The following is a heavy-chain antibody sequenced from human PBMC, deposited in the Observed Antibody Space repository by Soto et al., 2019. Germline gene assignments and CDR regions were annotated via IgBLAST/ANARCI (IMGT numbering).Heavy chain of an antibody. CDR1: GFTFSSYG. D-gene: IGHD3-9*01. V-gene: IGHV3-30*18. CDR3: AKDLDDILTGAQWNWFDP. CDR2: ISYDGSNK. Sequence: QVQLVESGGGVVQPGRSLRLSCAASGFTFSSYGMHWVRQAPGKGLEWVAVISYDGSNKYYADSVKGRFTISRDNSKNTLYLQMNSLRAEDTAVYYCAKDLDDILTGAQWNWFDPWGQGTLVTVSS. J-gene: IGHJ5*02.